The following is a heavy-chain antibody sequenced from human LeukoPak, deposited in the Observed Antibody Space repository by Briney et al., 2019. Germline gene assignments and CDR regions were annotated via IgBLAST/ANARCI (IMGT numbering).Heavy chain of an antibody. V-gene: IGHV3-30*18. CDR1: GFTFSSYG. CDR3: AKRIGGSSDP. Sequence: GGSLRLSCAASGFTFSSYGMHWVRQAPGKGLEWVAVISYDGSNKYYADSVKGRFTISRDNSKNTLYLQMNSLRAEDTAVYYCAKRIGGSSDPWGQGTLVTVSS. D-gene: IGHD3-16*01. J-gene: IGHJ5*02. CDR2: ISYDGSNK.